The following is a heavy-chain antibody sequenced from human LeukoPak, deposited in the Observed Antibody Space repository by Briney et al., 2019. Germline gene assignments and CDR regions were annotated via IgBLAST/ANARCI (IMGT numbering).Heavy chain of an antibody. CDR2: ISYDGNNN. D-gene: IGHD3-9*01. CDR3: ARGSPLRYFDWRSSTYAFDI. J-gene: IGHJ3*02. Sequence: GGSLRLSCAASGFTFSSYAMHWVRQAPGKGLEWVAVISYDGNNNYYADSVKGRFTISRDNSKNTLYLQMNSLRAEDTAVYYCARGSPLRYFDWRSSTYAFDIWGQGTMVTVSS. CDR1: GFTFSSYA. V-gene: IGHV3-30*04.